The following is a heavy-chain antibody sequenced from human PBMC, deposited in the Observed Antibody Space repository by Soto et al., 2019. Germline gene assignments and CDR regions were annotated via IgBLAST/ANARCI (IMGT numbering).Heavy chain of an antibody. CDR1: GGTFSSYA. V-gene: IGHV1-69*01. CDR2: IIPIFGTA. J-gene: IGHJ4*02. Sequence: QVQLVQSGAEVKKPGSSVKVSCKASGGTFSSYAISWVRQAPGQGLEWMGGIIPIFGTANYAQKFQGRVTITEDESTSTAYMELSSLRSEDTAVYYCARDFKEEDSSGYIGYYFDYWGQGTLVTVSS. CDR3: ARDFKEEDSSGYIGYYFDY. D-gene: IGHD3-22*01.